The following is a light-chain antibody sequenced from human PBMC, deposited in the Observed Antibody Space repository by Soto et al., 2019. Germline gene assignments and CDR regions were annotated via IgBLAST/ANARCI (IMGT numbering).Light chain of an antibody. J-gene: IGKJ1*01. CDR3: QQANSIPWT. Sequence: DIQMTQSPSSVSASVGDRVTVTCRASQDLSSRLAWYQQKPGKAPKLLIYAASSLQSGVPSRFSGSGSGTDFTLTINRLQREDCATYYCQQANSIPWTFGQGTKVHI. CDR1: QDLSSR. CDR2: AAS. V-gene: IGKV1-12*01.